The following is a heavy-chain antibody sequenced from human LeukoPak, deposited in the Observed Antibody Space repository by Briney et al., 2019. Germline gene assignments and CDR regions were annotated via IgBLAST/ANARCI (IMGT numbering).Heavy chain of an antibody. Sequence: GESLKISCKGSGHSFTSYWIGWVRQMPGKGLEWMGIIYPGDSDTRYSPSFQGQVTISADKSISTAYLQWSSLKASDTAMYYCASRYCSSASCYPQFDYWGQGTLVTVSS. CDR1: GHSFTSYW. D-gene: IGHD2-2*01. CDR3: ASRYCSSASCYPQFDY. CDR2: IYPGDSDT. J-gene: IGHJ4*02. V-gene: IGHV5-51*01.